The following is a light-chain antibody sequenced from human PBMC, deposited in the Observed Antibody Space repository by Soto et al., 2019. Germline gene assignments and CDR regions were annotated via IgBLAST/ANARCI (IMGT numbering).Light chain of an antibody. CDR1: TSNIGNNA. CDR3: AAWDDSLNGWV. Sequence: QLVLTQPPSVSEAPRQRVTISCSGSTSNIGNNAVNWYQQLPGTAPKLLLYSNNQRPSGVPDRVSGSKSGTSASLAISGLQSEDEADYYCAAWDDSLNGWVFGGGTKVSVL. CDR2: SNN. J-gene: IGLJ2*01. V-gene: IGLV1-36*01.